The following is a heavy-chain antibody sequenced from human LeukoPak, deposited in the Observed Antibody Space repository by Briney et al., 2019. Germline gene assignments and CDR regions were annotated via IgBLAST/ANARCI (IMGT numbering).Heavy chain of an antibody. CDR3: ARGSGYYMYY. CDR1: GFTFSSNW. Sequence: GGSLRLSCATSGFTFSSNWMSWVRHVPGRGLDWVANIKPDGSAEYYAASVKGRFTVSRDNAKNSLYLQMNSLRVEDTAVYYCARGSGYYMYYWGQGTLVTVSS. V-gene: IGHV3-7*01. CDR2: IKPDGSAE. D-gene: IGHD3-3*01. J-gene: IGHJ4*02.